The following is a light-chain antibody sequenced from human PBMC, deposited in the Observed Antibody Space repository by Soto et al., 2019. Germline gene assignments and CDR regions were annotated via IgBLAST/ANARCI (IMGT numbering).Light chain of an antibody. CDR3: QQYKGRT. J-gene: IGKJ1*01. Sequence: DIQMTQSPSTLSASVGDRVTITCRASQSISSWLAWYQLKPGKAPKLLIYDASSLKSGVPSRFSGSGSGTEFTLTISSLQPDDFATYYCQQYKGRTFGQGTKVDVK. CDR2: DAS. CDR1: QSISSW. V-gene: IGKV1-5*01.